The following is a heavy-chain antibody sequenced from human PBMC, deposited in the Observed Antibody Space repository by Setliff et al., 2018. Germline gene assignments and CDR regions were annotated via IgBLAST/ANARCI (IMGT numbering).Heavy chain of an antibody. D-gene: IGHD3-22*01. CDR1: GFTFSSYA. CDR3: AKDTYYYDSSGYYVFDY. CDR2: ISFDGSNE. Sequence: GGSLRLSCAASGFTFSSYAMHWVRQAPGKRLEWVAVISFDGSNESYTDSVKGRFTISRENSENTLYLQMNSLRVEDTAVYYCAKDTYYYDSSGYYVFDYWGQGTLVTVSS. J-gene: IGHJ4*02. V-gene: IGHV3-30*07.